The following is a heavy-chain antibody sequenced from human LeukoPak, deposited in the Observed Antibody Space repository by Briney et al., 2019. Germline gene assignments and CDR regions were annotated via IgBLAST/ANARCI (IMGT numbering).Heavy chain of an antibody. CDR1: GFTFSSYW. CDR2: INQDGSEK. CDR3: ARGPSGYYYYFYLDV. Sequence: GGSLRLSCAASGFTFSSYWMSWVRQAPGKGLECVANINQDGSEKYSVDSVKGRFTISRDSAKNSLFLQMNSLRAEDTAVYYCARGPSGYYYYFYLDVWGKGTTVTISS. V-gene: IGHV3-7*01. J-gene: IGHJ6*03. D-gene: IGHD7-27*01.